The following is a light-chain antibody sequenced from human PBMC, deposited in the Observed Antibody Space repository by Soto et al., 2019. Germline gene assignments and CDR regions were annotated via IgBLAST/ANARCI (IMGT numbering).Light chain of an antibody. CDR2: GAS. J-gene: IGKJ4*01. Sequence: EIVMTQSPATLSVSPGERATLSCRASQSVSSNLAWYQQKPGQAPRLLIYGASTRATGISARFSGSGSGTEFTLTISSLRSEDFAVYYCQQYNNWPPVTFGGGTKVEIK. V-gene: IGKV3-15*01. CDR3: QQYNNWPPVT. CDR1: QSVSSN.